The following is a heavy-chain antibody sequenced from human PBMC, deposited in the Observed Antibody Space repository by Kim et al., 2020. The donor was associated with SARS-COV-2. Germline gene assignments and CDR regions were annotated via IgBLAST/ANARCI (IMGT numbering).Heavy chain of an antibody. CDR3: ARWEAQSGAQRASDY. Sequence: GGSLRLSCAASGFTFDTYAMDWVRQGPGKGLEWVSGINSNGGSTYYADSVKGRFTISRDNSKNTLFLQMNSLRAEDTATYYCARWEAQSGAQRASDYWGQGTVVTLSS. J-gene: IGHJ4*02. CDR1: GFTFDTYA. D-gene: IGHD1-26*01. CDR2: INSNGGST. V-gene: IGHV3-23*01.